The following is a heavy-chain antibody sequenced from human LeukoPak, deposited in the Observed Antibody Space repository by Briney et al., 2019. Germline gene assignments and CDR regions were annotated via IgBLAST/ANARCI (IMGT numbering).Heavy chain of an antibody. CDR2: IYYSGST. J-gene: IGHJ6*03. CDR1: GGSISSYY. V-gene: IGHV4-59*01. Sequence: SETLSLTCTVSGGSISSYYWSWIRQPPGKGLEWIGYIYYSGSTNYNPSLKSRVTISVDTSKNQFSLKLSSVTAADTAVYYCARAVGLFGYYYMDVWGKGTTVTVSS. D-gene: IGHD2-21*01. CDR3: ARAVGLFGYYYMDV.